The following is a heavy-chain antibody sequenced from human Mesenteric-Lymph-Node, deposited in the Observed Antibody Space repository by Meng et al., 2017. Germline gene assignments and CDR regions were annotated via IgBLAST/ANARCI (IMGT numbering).Heavy chain of an antibody. CDR3: ARGRVAVAGFDY. J-gene: IGHJ4*02. CDR1: GGSVSRDY. V-gene: IGHV4-59*02. Sequence: GSLRLFCSVSGGSVSRDYWSWIRQPPGKGLEWVGYIYYTGSTNYNPSLKSQVTISVDASKNQFSLKLSSVTAADTAVYYCARGRVAVAGFDYWGQGTLVTVSS. D-gene: IGHD6-19*01. CDR2: IYYTGST.